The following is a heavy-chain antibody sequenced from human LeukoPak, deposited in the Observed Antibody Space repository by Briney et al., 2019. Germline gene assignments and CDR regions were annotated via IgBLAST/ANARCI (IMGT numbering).Heavy chain of an antibody. CDR3: ASDGICLGKPPKEY. CDR2: IYYSGST. CDR1: GGSISSSSYY. V-gene: IGHV4-39*01. D-gene: IGHD3-16*01. Sequence: SETLSLTCTVSGGSISSSSYYWGWIRQPPGKGLEWIGSIYYSGSTYYNPSLKSRVTISVDTSKNQFSLKLSSVTAADTAFYYCASDGICLGKPPKEYWGKGTRVTVSS. J-gene: IGHJ4*02.